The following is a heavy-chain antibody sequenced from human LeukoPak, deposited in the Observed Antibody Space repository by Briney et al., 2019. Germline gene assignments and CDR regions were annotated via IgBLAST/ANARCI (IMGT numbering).Heavy chain of an antibody. CDR1: GFTFSSYW. J-gene: IGHJ4*02. CDR2: IKQDGSEK. CDR3: ARPDPPLILEWPAPYFDC. D-gene: IGHD3-3*01. Sequence: GGSLRLSCAASGFTFSSYWMSWVRQAPGKGLEWVASIKQDGSEKYYVDSVKGRFTISRDNAENSLYLQMNSLRAEDTAVYYCARPDPPLILEWPAPYFDCWGQGTLVTVSS. V-gene: IGHV3-7*01.